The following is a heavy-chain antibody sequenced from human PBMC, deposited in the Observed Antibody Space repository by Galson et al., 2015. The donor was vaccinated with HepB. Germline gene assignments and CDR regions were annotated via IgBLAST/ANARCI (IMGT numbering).Heavy chain of an antibody. CDR3: ARDHGTLAVRWFGETTASPFDY. Sequence: SVKVSCKASGYTFTSYAMNWVRQAPGQGLEWMGWINTNTGNPTYAQGFTGRFVFSLDTSVSTAYLQISSLKAEDTAVYYCARDHGTLAVRWFGETTASPFDYWGQGTLVTVSS. CDR2: INTNTGNP. D-gene: IGHD3-10*01. J-gene: IGHJ4*02. CDR1: GYTFTSYA. V-gene: IGHV7-4-1*02.